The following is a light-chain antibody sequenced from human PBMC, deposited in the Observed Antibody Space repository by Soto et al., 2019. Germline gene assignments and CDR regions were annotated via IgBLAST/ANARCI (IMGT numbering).Light chain of an antibody. CDR2: DVS. CDR1: SSDVGYYDY. Sequence: QSALTQPASVSGSPGQSITISCTGTSSDVGYYDYVSWYQQHPGNAPKLMIYDVSNRPSGVSIRFSGSKSGNTASLTISGLQAEDEADYYCSSYTGSSTVVFGGGTKVTVL. CDR3: SSYTGSSTVV. J-gene: IGLJ2*01. V-gene: IGLV2-14*03.